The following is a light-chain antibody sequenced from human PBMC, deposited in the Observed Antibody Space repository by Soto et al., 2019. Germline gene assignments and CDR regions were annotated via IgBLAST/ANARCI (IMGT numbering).Light chain of an antibody. V-gene: IGKV1-39*01. CDR3: QQSYSTLWT. CDR2: AAS. J-gene: IGKJ1*01. Sequence: DIQVKQTPSSLSASVRDRVTIPCRASQSISSYLNWYQQKPGKAPKLLIYAASSLQSGVPSRFSGSGSGTDFTLTISSLQPEDFATYYCQQSYSTLWTFGQGTKVDIK. CDR1: QSISSY.